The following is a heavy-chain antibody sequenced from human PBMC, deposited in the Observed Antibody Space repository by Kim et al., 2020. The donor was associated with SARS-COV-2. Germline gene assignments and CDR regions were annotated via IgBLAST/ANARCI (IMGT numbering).Heavy chain of an antibody. CDR3: AKEQFRSSYYYYGMYV. CDR1: GFTFSSYG. D-gene: IGHD3-10*01. CDR2: IWYDGSNK. Sequence: GGSLRLSCAASGFTFSSYGMHWVRQAPGKGLEWVAVIWYDGSNKYYADSVKGRFTISRDNSKNTLYLQMNSLRAEDTAVYYCAKEQFRSSYYYYGMYVWGQGTMVTVSS. V-gene: IGHV3-33*06. J-gene: IGHJ6*02.